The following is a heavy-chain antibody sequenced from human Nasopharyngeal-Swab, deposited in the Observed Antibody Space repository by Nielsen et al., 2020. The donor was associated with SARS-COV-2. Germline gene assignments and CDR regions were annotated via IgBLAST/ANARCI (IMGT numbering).Heavy chain of an antibody. J-gene: IGHJ6*02. V-gene: IGHV5-51*01. D-gene: IGHD1-26*01. CDR1: GYRFTDYW. Sequence: GESLKISRATSGYRFTDYWIAWGRQAPGQGLECMGTIFPGDSDTRYSPSFEGRVTISVDQSITTAYLHWTSLKASDTAKYYCAIGAAVGTLFHGMDVWGQGTMVTVSS. CDR3: AIGAAVGTLFHGMDV. CDR2: IFPGDSDT.